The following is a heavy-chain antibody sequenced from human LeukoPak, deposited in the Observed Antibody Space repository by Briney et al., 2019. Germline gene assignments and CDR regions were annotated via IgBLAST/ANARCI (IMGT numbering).Heavy chain of an antibody. CDR1: GGSITSSGHY. J-gene: IGHJ4*02. Sequence: PSETLSLPCTVSGGSITSSGHYWTWIRQHPGKGLEWIGYIYYSGSAYYNPSLKSRVAISVDTSKNQFSLELSSVTAADTALYYCAREITTDGMGNFDYWGQGTLVTVSS. V-gene: IGHV4-31*03. CDR3: AREITTDGMGNFDY. CDR2: IYYSGSA. D-gene: IGHD1/OR15-1a*01.